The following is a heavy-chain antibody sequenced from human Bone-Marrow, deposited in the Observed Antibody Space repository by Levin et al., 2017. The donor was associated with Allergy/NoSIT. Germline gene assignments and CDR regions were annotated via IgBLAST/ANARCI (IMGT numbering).Heavy chain of an antibody. CDR1: GFTFSHHA. CDR3: GRGNSGWTTYTYFDS. CDR2: IRGAGDRT. J-gene: IGHJ4*02. V-gene: IGHV3-23*01. Sequence: GESLKISCAASGFTFSHHAMTWVRQAPGKGLEWVSSIRGAGDRTNYADSVKGRFTISRDNSRNTLYLQMNSLRAEDTAVYYCGRGNSGWTTYTYFDSWGQGTLVTVSS. D-gene: IGHD6-19*01.